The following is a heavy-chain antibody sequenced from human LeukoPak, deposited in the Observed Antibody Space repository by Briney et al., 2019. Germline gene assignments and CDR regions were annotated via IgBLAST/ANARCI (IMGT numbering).Heavy chain of an antibody. V-gene: IGHV4-61*02. CDR2: IYTSGST. Sequence: PSETLSLTCTVSGGSISSGSYYGSWIRQPAGKGLEWIGRIYTSGSTNYNPSLKSRVTMSIDTSKNHFSLKLTSVTAADTATYYCARETSLAGFASGLGFNYWGQGILVTVSS. J-gene: IGHJ4*02. D-gene: IGHD6-19*01. CDR3: ARETSLAGFASGLGFNY. CDR1: GGSISSGSYY.